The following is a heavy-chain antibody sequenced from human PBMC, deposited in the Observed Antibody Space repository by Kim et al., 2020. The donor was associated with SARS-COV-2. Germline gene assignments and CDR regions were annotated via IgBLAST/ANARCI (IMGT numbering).Heavy chain of an antibody. Sequence: SETLSLTCTVSGGSISSSSYYWGWIRQPPGKGLEWIGSIYYSGSTYYNPSLKSRVTISVDTSKNQFSLKLSSVTAADTAVYYCALIAVAGTGTVPRYWYFDLWGRGTLVTVSS. CDR3: ALIAVAGTGTVPRYWYFDL. CDR1: GGSISSSSYY. J-gene: IGHJ2*01. CDR2: IYYSGST. V-gene: IGHV4-39*01. D-gene: IGHD6-19*01.